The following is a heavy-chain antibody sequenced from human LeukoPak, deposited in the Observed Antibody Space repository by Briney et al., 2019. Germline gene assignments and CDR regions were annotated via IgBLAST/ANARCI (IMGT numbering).Heavy chain of an antibody. CDR1: GFTFSNYG. CDR2: ISYDGSNK. J-gene: IGHJ6*03. CDR3: ARSPAGPGRKYYYYYMDV. V-gene: IGHV3-30*03. Sequence: PGGSLRLSCAASGFTFSNYGMHWVRQAPGKGLEWVAVISYDGSNKYYADSVKGRFTISRDNAKNSLYLQMNSLRAEDTAVYYCARSPAGPGRKYYYYYMDVWGKGTTVTVSS. D-gene: IGHD1-14*01.